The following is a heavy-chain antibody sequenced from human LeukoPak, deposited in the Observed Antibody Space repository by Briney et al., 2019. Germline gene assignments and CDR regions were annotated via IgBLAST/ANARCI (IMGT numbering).Heavy chain of an antibody. V-gene: IGHV3-53*01. CDR1: GFTFSNYW. CDR2: IYSGGST. Sequence: PGGSLRLSCAASGFTFSNYWMSWVRQAPGKGLEWGSVIYSGGSTYYADSVKGRFTISRDNSKNTLYLQMNSLRAEDTAVYYCASVAHDYGDYGGMDVWGKGTTVTVSS. J-gene: IGHJ6*04. D-gene: IGHD4-17*01. CDR3: ASVAHDYGDYGGMDV.